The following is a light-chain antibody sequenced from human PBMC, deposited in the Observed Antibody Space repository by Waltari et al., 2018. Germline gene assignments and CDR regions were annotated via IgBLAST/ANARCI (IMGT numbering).Light chain of an antibody. J-gene: IGKJ2*01. CDR3: QQYETYSPYT. Sequence: DIQMTQSPSTLSASVGDRVTITCRASQTINNWLAWYQQKPGKAPQLLIQRASVLQSGVPSRFIGSGSGTDFTLTISSLQADDFATYYCQQYETYSPYTFCQGTKVDLK. CDR1: QTINNW. CDR2: RAS. V-gene: IGKV1-5*03.